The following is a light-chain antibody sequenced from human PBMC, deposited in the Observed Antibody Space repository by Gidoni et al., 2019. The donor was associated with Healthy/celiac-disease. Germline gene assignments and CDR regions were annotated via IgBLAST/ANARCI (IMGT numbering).Light chain of an antibody. CDR2: DVS. V-gene: IGLV2-14*03. CDR1: SSDVGGYNY. Sequence: QSALTQPASVSWSPGQSITISCTGTSSDVGGYNYVSWYQQHPGKAPKLMIYDVSNRPSGVSNLFSGSKSGNTASLTISGLQAEDEADYYCSSYTSSSTLVFGGGTKLTVL. CDR3: SSYTSSSTLV. J-gene: IGLJ2*01.